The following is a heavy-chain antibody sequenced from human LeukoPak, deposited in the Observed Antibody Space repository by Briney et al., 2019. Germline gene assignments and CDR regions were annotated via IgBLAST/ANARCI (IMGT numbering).Heavy chain of an antibody. CDR1: GFTFSSYA. D-gene: IGHD1-26*01. Sequence: GGSLRLSCAASGFTFSSYAMSWVRQAPGKGLEWVSGISWNSGSIGYADSVKGRFTISRDNAKNSLYLQMNSLRAEDSALYYCAKDLELGGTYFGAGPGFDYWGQGTLVTVSS. CDR3: AKDLELGGTYFGAGPGFDY. CDR2: ISWNSGSI. V-gene: IGHV3-9*01. J-gene: IGHJ4*02.